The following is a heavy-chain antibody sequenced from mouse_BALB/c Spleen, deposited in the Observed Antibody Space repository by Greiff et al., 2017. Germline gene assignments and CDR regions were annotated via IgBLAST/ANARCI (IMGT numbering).Heavy chain of an antibody. CDR3: ASPYGIYAMDY. J-gene: IGHJ4*01. CDR1: GYTFTDYN. V-gene: IGHV1S29*02. D-gene: IGHD2-1*01. Sequence: EVQLQQSGPELVKPGASVKISCKASGYTFTDYNMHWVKQSHGKSLEWIGYIYPYNGGTGYNQKFKSKATLTVDNSSSTAYMELRSLTSEDSAVYYCASPYGIYAMDYWGQGTSVTVSS. CDR2: IYPYNGGT.